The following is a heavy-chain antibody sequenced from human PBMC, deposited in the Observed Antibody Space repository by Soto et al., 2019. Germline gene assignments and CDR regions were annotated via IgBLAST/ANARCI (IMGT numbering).Heavy chain of an antibody. CDR1: GFDFSSYS. V-gene: IGHV3-21*02. CDR2: INEDSSYI. CDR3: XXXXXWYFRSGYMDV. J-gene: IGHJ6*03. Sequence: EVQLVESGGGLVKPGGSLRLSCAASGFDFSSYSMNWVRQAPGKGLEWVSSINEDSSYIYYAHSLRGRFTISRDNAKXXXXXXXXXXXXXXXXXXXXXXXXXWYFRSGYMDVWGDGATVTVSS. D-gene: IGHD3-10*02.